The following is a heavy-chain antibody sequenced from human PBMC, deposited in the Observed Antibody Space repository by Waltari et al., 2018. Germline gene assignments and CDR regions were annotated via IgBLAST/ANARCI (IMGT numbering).Heavy chain of an antibody. CDR3: ARVGDRGLRNTLEI. J-gene: IGHJ3*02. CDR1: AFTFTRYA. CDR2: ISSNGGST. V-gene: IGHV3-64D*08. D-gene: IGHD3-16*01. Sequence: EVQLVESGGGLVQPRGSLRHPCSAPAFTFTRYAMYWVRQAPGKGLEYVSAISSNGGSTYYADSVKGRFTISRDNSKNTLYLQMSSLRAEDTAVYYWARVGDRGLRNTLEIWGQGTMVTVS.